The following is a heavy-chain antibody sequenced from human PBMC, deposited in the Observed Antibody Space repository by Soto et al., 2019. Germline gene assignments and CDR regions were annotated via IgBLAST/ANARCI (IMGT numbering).Heavy chain of an antibody. J-gene: IGHJ3*02. CDR3: ARGSITIFGVVILNDAFDI. V-gene: IGHV4-34*01. CDR1: GGSFSGYY. D-gene: IGHD3-3*01. CDR2: INHSGST. Sequence: QVQLQPWGAGLLKPSETLSLTCAVYGGSFSGYYWSWIRQPPGKGLEWIGEINHSGSTNYNPSLKRRVTISVDPSKNQFSLKLSSVTAADTAVYYCARGSITIFGVVILNDAFDIWGQGTMVTVSS.